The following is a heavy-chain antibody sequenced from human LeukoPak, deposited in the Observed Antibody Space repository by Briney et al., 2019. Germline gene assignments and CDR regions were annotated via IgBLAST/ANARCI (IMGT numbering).Heavy chain of an antibody. D-gene: IGHD3-10*01. Sequence: SVKVSCKASGGTFSSYAISWVRQAPGQGLEWMGGIIPIFGTANYAQKFQGRVTITADESTSTAYMELSSLRSEDTAVYYCASLPITMVRGVIAFDYWGQGNLVTVSS. CDR2: IIPIFGTA. V-gene: IGHV1-69*13. CDR3: ASLPITMVRGVIAFDY. CDR1: GGTFSSYA. J-gene: IGHJ4*02.